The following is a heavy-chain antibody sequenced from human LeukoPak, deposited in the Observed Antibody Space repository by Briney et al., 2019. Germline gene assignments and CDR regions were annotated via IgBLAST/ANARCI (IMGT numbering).Heavy chain of an antibody. D-gene: IGHD6-19*01. CDR1: GFTFNDYA. Sequence: GGSLRLSCAASGFTFNDYAMHWVRQAPGKGLEWVSAVSWNGYSIGYADSVKGRFTISRDNAKKSLYLQMNSLRAEDTALYYCAKDIAVAGIYYFDYWGQGTLVTVSS. V-gene: IGHV3-9*01. J-gene: IGHJ4*02. CDR2: VSWNGYSI. CDR3: AKDIAVAGIYYFDY.